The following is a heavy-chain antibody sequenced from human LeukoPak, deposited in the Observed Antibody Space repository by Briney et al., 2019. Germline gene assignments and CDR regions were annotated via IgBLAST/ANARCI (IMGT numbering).Heavy chain of an antibody. V-gene: IGHV3-74*01. CDR1: GFTFSSYW. CDR2: INSDGSST. J-gene: IGHJ4*02. D-gene: IGHD5-24*01. CDR3: TRGTDGYNPFDY. Sequence: GGSLRLSCAASGFTFSSYWMHWVRQAPGKGLVWVSRINSDGSSTGYADFVKGRFTISRDNAKNTLYLQMNSLRAEDTAVYYCTRGTDGYNPFDYWGQGTLVTVSS.